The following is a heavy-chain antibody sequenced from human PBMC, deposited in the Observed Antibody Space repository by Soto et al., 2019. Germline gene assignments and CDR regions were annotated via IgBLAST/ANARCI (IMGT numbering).Heavy chain of an antibody. D-gene: IGHD6-19*01. CDR2: ISSSSSTI. Sequence: EVQLVESGGGLVQPGGSLRLSCAASGFTFSNYNMNWVRQDPGKGLEWISYISSSSSTIYYADSVKGRFTISRDNAKNSLYLQMNSLRDEDTAVYYCPRDAEGGGWRHVYWGQGTLVTVSS. J-gene: IGHJ4*02. CDR1: GFTFSNYN. CDR3: PRDAEGGGWRHVY. V-gene: IGHV3-48*02.